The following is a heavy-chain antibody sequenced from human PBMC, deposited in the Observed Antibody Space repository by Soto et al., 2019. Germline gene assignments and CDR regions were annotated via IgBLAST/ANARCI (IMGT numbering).Heavy chain of an antibody. D-gene: IGHD2-2*02. J-gene: IGHJ3*02. CDR1: GFTFSSYS. CDR3: ARDPGYCSSTSCYRDAFDI. V-gene: IGHV3-21*01. Sequence: EVQLVASGGGLVKPGGSLRLSFAASGFTFSSYSMNWVRQAPGKGLEWVSSISSSSSYIYYADSVKGRFTISRDNAKNSLYLQMNSLRAEDTAVYYCARDPGYCSSTSCYRDAFDIWGQGTMVTVSS. CDR2: ISSSSSYI.